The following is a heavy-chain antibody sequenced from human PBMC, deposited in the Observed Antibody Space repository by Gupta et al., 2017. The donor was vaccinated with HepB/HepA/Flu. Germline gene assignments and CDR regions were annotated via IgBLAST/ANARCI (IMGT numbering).Heavy chain of an antibody. Sequence: EVQLVESGGGLVQPGEPLRLSCAVSGFTFTNYWMHWVRQAPGKGLVWVSHLNTIGSTTNYAESVKGRFTISRDNARNTLYLQMNSLRDADTAVYYCVRDLYGPADIWGRGTLVTVSS. CDR2: LNTIGSTT. CDR1: GFTFTNYW. CDR3: VRDLYGPADI. D-gene: IGHD3-10*01. J-gene: IGHJ2*01. V-gene: IGHV3-74*01.